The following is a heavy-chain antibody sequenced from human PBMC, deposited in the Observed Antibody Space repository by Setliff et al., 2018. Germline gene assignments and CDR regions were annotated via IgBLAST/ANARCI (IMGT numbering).Heavy chain of an antibody. D-gene: IGHD2-21*02. CDR2: RHDNGER. CDR1: PGSISRHY. CDR3: VRLPRWGRDSYVTADY. V-gene: IGHV4-59*08. J-gene: IGHJ4*02. Sequence: PSETLSLTCTVSPGSISRHYWSWFRQAPGKGLEWIGYRHDNGERDYNPSLKSRVTMFVDTSTEQFSLKLTSVTAADTAVYHCVRLPRWGRDSYVTADYWGQGTLVTVSS.